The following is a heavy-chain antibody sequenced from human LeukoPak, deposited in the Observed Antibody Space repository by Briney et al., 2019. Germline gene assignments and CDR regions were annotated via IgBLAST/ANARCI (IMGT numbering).Heavy chain of an antibody. V-gene: IGHV3-53*01. CDR3: ARGTYYFGSGDFDY. Sequence: PGGSLRLSCAASGFTVSSNYMSWVRQAPGKGLEWVSVIYSGGSTYYADSVKGRFTISRDNSKITLYLQMNSLRAEDTAVYYCARGTYYFGSGDFDYWGQGTLVTVSS. CDR1: GFTVSSNY. CDR2: IYSGGST. J-gene: IGHJ4*02. D-gene: IGHD3-10*01.